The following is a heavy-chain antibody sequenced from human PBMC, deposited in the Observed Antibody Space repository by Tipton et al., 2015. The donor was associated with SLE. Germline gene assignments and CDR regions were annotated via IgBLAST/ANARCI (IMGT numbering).Heavy chain of an antibody. CDR3: ARDRYNFWSGYYGQYFDY. CDR1: GVSISGYY. CDR2: IYYDGAT. Sequence: TLSLTCTVSGVSISGYYCSWIRQSPGKGLEWIGFIYYDGATKYNPSLRNRVSISIDTSKNQFSLKMTSLTAADTAVYYCARDRYNFWSGYYGQYFDYWGQGALVTVSS. D-gene: IGHD3-3*01. V-gene: IGHV4-59*01. J-gene: IGHJ4*02.